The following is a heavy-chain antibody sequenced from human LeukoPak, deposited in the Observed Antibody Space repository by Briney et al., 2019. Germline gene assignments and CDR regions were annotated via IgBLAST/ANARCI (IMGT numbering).Heavy chain of an antibody. J-gene: IGHJ5*02. Sequence: SVKVSCKASRGTFSSYAISWVRQAPGQGLEWMGGIIPLFGTASYAQNFQGRVTISADESTSTAYMELSSLRSEDTAVYYCARDLTMVRGARYRPYNWFAPWGQGTLVTVSS. D-gene: IGHD3-10*01. CDR3: ARDLTMVRGARYRPYNWFAP. CDR1: RGTFSSYA. CDR2: IIPLFGTA. V-gene: IGHV1-69*13.